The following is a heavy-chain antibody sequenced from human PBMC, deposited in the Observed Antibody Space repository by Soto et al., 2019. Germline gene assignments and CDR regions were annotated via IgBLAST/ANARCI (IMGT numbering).Heavy chain of an antibody. CDR3: ARDRVYDFDY. V-gene: IGHV3-21*01. D-gene: IGHD6-13*01. CDR1: GFTFSSYS. J-gene: IGHJ4*02. CDR2: ISSSSSYI. Sequence: GGSLRLSGTASGFTFSSYSMNLVRQAPGKGLEWVSSISSSSSYIYYADPVKGRFTISRDNAKNSLYLQMNSLRAEDTAVYYCARDRVYDFDYWGQGTLVTVSS.